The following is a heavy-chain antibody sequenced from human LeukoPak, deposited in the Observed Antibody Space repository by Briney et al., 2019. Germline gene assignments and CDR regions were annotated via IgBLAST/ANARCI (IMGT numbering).Heavy chain of an antibody. Sequence: PGGSLRLSCAASGFTFSSYGMHWVRQAPGQGLEWMGIINPSGGSTSYAQKFQGRVTMTRDMSTSTVYMELSSLRSEDTAVYYCARALPHRRLMDTTMELHWFDPWGQGTLVTVSS. CDR2: INPSGGST. CDR3: ARALPHRRLMDTTMELHWFDP. V-gene: IGHV1-46*01. D-gene: IGHD5-18*01. J-gene: IGHJ5*02. CDR1: GFTFSSYG.